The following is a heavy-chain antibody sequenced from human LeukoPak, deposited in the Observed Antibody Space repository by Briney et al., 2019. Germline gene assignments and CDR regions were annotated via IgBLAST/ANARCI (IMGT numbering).Heavy chain of an antibody. J-gene: IGHJ4*02. CDR2: ISYDGSNK. CDR3: ARDRDYYGSGSSNFDY. D-gene: IGHD3-10*01. V-gene: IGHV3-30-3*01. Sequence: GGSLRLSCAASGFTFGSYAIHWVRQAPGKGLEWVALISYDGSNKYYADSVKGRFTISRDNSKNTLYLQMNSLRAEDTAVYYCARDRDYYGSGSSNFDYWGQGTLVTVSS. CDR1: GFTFGSYA.